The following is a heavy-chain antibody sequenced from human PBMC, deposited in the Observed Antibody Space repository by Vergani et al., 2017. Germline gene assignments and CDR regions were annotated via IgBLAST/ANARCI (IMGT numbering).Heavy chain of an antibody. CDR1: GFTLSSHA. V-gene: IGHV3-33*06. CDR2: IWYDGSKE. J-gene: IGHJ4*02. CDR3: AKDNVPGYYDSSGYCDY. D-gene: IGHD3-22*01. Sequence: VQLVESGGGVVQPGRSLRLSCAGSGFTLSSHAMHWVRQAPGKGLEWVAFIWYDGSKEYYADSVKGRFTISRDNSKNTLYLQMNNLRAADTAVYYCAKDNVPGYYDSSGYCDYWGQGTLVTVSS.